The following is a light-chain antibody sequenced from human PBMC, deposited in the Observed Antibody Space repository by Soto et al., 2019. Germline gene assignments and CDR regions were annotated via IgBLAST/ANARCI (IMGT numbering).Light chain of an antibody. CDR3: NSYTGSSTYV. CDR1: SSDVGSYNR. V-gene: IGLV2-18*02. Sequence: SVLPKPPSVSGSPGQSVAISCTGTSSDVGSYNRVSWYQQPPGAAPKLMIYEVSNRPSGVPDRFSGSKSGNTASLTISGLQAEDEADYYCNSYTGSSTYVFGTGTKVTVL. J-gene: IGLJ1*01. CDR2: EVS.